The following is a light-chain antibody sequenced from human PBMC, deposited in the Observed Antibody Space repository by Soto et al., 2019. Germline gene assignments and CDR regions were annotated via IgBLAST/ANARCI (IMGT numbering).Light chain of an antibody. Sequence: IQITQYPSTLSASVGDRVTITCRASQGIVRWLAWYQQKPGKAPKLLIYDASSLESGVPSRFSGSGAGTEFTLTISSLQPDDFATYYCQHYYGFSRTFGQGTKVDIK. V-gene: IGKV1-5*01. J-gene: IGKJ1*01. CDR2: DAS. CDR3: QHYYGFSRT. CDR1: QGIVRW.